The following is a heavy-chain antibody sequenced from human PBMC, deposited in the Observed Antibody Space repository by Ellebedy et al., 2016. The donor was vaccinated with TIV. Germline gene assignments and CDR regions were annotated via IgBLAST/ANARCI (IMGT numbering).Heavy chain of an antibody. Sequence: ASVKVSXXASGYTFTGYYMHWARQAPGQGLEWMGWINPNSGGTNYAQKFQGWVTMTRDTSISTAYMELSRLRSDDTAVYYCARAADQHLGELSFDYWGQGTLVTVSS. CDR2: INPNSGGT. J-gene: IGHJ4*02. D-gene: IGHD3-16*02. CDR1: GYTFTGYY. V-gene: IGHV1-2*04. CDR3: ARAADQHLGELSFDY.